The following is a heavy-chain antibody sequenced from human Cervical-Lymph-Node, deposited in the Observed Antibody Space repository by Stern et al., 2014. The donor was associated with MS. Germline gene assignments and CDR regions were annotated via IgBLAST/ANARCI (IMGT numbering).Heavy chain of an antibody. J-gene: IGHJ5*02. CDR3: ALSSETSDRWYSLGYDL. CDR2: IFPVFGTP. V-gene: IGHV1-69*01. D-gene: IGHD6-13*01. CDR1: GGTFSKFP. Sequence: VQLEESGAEVTKPGSSVKVSCKASGGTFSKFPSSWVRQAPGQGLEWMGWIFPVFGTPTYAQEFRGRVTITADVSTGTVYMELSSLRSDDTAVYYCALSSETSDRWYSLGYDLWGQGTLVTVSS.